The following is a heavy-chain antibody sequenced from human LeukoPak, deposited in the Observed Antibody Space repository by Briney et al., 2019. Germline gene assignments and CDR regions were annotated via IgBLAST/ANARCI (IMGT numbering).Heavy chain of an antibody. CDR1: GFSFIDYY. CDR2: INPSSGGT. D-gene: IGHD1-1*01. V-gene: IGHV1-2*02. Sequence: ASVKVSCKASGFSFIDYYVHWVRQAPGQGLEWMGWINPSSGGTSYAQQFRGRVTMTRDTSITTAYMELTGLTSDDTAVYYCARDQENDWLDPWGQGTLVTVSS. J-gene: IGHJ5*02. CDR3: ARDQENDWLDP.